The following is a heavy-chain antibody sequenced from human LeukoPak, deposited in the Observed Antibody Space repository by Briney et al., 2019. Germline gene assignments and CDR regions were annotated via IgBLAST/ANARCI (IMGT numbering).Heavy chain of an antibody. Sequence: SETLSLTCTVSGGSISSNSYYWGWIRQPPGKGLEWIGSIYYSGSTYYNPSLKSRVTISVDSSKNQFSLKLSSVTAADTAVYYCASGSYYFDYWGQGTLVTVSS. V-gene: IGHV4-39*07. CDR2: IYYSGST. D-gene: IGHD3-10*01. CDR1: GGSISSNSYY. CDR3: ASGSYYFDY. J-gene: IGHJ4*02.